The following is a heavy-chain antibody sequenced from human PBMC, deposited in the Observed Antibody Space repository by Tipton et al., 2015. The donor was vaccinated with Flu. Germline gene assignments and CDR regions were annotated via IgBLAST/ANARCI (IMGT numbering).Heavy chain of an antibody. V-gene: IGHV4-39*07. CDR1: GASLRSSSYY. Sequence: TLSLTCTVSGASLRSSSYYWGWIRQPQGKGLEWIGSFYYDVGTYYNPSLNSRVTISVDTSKNQFSLRLTSVTAADTAVYYCAGLRREERYYDTRGLLDWGQGTLVAVSS. CDR3: AGLRREERYYDTRGLLD. CDR2: FYYDVGT. J-gene: IGHJ1*01. D-gene: IGHD3-22*01.